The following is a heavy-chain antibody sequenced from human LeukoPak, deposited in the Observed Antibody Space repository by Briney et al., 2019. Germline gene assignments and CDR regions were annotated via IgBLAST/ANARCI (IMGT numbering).Heavy chain of an antibody. J-gene: IGHJ4*02. D-gene: IGHD6-19*01. Sequence: PSETLSLTCAVYGGSFSGYYWSWIRQPPGKGLEWIGEINHSGSTNYNPSLKSRVTTSVDTSKNQFSLKLSSVTAADTAVYYCARDPAVAGDYWGQGTLVTVSS. CDR1: GGSFSGYY. CDR2: INHSGST. V-gene: IGHV4-34*01. CDR3: ARDPAVAGDY.